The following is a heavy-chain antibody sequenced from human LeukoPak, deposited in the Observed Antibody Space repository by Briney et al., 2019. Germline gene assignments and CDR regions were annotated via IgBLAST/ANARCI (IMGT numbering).Heavy chain of an antibody. J-gene: IGHJ6*02. CDR1: GYSFNSHH. CDR2: KFSHDGTT. V-gene: IGHV1-46*02. D-gene: IGHD3-10*01. CDR3: ARDSGNFHYDMDV. Sequence: ASVTVSCTTSGYSFNSHHVHWVRQAPGQGLEWMGVKFSHDGTTSYTQNFQGRLTMTRDTSTSTVYMELSSLRSEDTAVYYCARDSGNFHYDMDVWGQGTTVIVSS.